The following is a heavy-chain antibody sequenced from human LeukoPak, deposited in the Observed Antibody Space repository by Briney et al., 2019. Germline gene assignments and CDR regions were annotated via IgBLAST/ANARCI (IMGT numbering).Heavy chain of an antibody. J-gene: IGHJ6*03. V-gene: IGHV1-69*01. D-gene: IGHD1-26*01. CDR1: GGTFSSYA. CDR2: IIPIFGTA. Sequence: SVKVSCKASGGTFSSYAISWVRQAPGQGLEWMGGIIPIFGTANYAQKFQGRVTITADESTSTAYMELSSLRSEDTAVYYCARIAKDYYYMDVWGKGTTVTVSS. CDR3: ARIAKDYYYMDV.